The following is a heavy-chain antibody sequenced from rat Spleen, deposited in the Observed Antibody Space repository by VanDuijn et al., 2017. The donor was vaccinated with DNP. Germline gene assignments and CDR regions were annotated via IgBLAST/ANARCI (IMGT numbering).Heavy chain of an antibody. Sequence: EVQLQESGPGLVKPSQSLSLTCSVTGYSITSNYWGWIRKFPGNKMEWMGYISYSGHTDYNPSLRSRISITRDTSKNQFFLQLNSVTTEDTATYYCARYGATVGVMDAWGQGASVTVSS. CDR1: GYSITSNY. CDR3: ARYGATVGVMDA. D-gene: IGHD1-1*01. J-gene: IGHJ4*01. V-gene: IGHV3-1*01. CDR2: ISYSGHT.